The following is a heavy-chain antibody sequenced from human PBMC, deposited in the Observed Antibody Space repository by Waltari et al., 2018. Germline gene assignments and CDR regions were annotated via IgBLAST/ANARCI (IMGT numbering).Heavy chain of an antibody. CDR1: GGTFSSYA. J-gene: IGHJ2*01. CDR3: ARVQKDYGGIFLYWYFDL. CDR2: IIPIFGTA. D-gene: IGHD2-15*01. V-gene: IGHV1-69*01. Sequence: QVQLVQSGAEVKKPGSSVKVSCKASGGTFSSYAISWVRQAPGQGLEWMGGIIPIFGTANYAQKFQGRVPIPADESTSTAYMELSSLRSEDTAVYYCARVQKDYGGIFLYWYFDLWGRGTLVTVSP.